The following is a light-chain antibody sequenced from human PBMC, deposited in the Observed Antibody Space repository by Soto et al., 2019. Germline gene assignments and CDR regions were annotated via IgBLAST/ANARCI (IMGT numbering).Light chain of an antibody. V-gene: IGLV2-8*01. Sequence: QSALTQPPSASGSPVQSVTISCTGTSSDVGGYNYVSWYQQHPGKAPKLMIYEVSKRPSGVPDRFSGSKSGNTDSLTVSGSPVEDEADYYSSSFEDSNNQLFGGGTKVTVL. CDR2: EVS. CDR3: SSFEDSNNQL. J-gene: IGLJ2*01. CDR1: SSDVGGYNY.